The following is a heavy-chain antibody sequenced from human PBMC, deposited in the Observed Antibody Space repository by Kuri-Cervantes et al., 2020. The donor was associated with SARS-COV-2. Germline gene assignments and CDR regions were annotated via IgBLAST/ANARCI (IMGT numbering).Heavy chain of an antibody. CDR3: ASLSRGSGWSGFAFDI. J-gene: IGHJ3*02. D-gene: IGHD6-19*01. CDR2: ISYDGAT. Sequence: SETLSLTCSVSGGSVNIGTYYWSWIRQPPGRGLEWIGYISYDGATDYNPSLKSRVTISSDTSKNQFSLKLSSVTAADTAVYYCASLSRGSGWSGFAFDIWGQGTMVTVSS. V-gene: IGHV4-61*01. CDR1: GGSVNIGTYY.